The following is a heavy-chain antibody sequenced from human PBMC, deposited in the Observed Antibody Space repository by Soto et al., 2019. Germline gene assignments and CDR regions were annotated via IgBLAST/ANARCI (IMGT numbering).Heavy chain of an antibody. CDR3: GRVRVDKAEGWFDP. D-gene: IGHD2-15*01. V-gene: IGHV5-10-1*01. CDR2: IDPDDSYS. CDR1: GYRFTAKW. Sequence: ESLKISCKPSGYRFTAKWIAWQHQVRGKGLEYMGRIDPDDSYSNYSPSFEGHVTLSVDKSVNTAFLQWSSLKASDTAVYYCGRVRVDKAEGWFDPWGQGTLVTVSS. J-gene: IGHJ5*02.